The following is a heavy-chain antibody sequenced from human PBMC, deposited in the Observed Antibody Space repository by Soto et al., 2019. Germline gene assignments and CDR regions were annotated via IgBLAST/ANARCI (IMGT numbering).Heavy chain of an antibody. CDR1: GYTFTSYA. D-gene: IGHD6-19*01. J-gene: IGHJ5*02. V-gene: IGHV1-3*01. Sequence: QVQLVQSGAEVKKPGASVKVSCKASGYTFTSYAMHWVRQAPGQRLEWMGWINAGNGNTKYSQKFQGRVTITRDTSASTAYMELSSLRSEDTAGDYGERGVAGPLHGFDPGGQGTLVTVSS. CDR3: ERGVAGPLHGFDP. CDR2: INAGNGNT.